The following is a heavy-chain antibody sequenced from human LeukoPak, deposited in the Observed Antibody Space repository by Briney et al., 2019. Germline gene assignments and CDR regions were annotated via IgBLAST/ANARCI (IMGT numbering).Heavy chain of an antibody. Sequence: GGSLRLSCAASGFRVSTNYMSWVRQAPGKGLEWVSVLYNSGDTYYADSVKGRFTISRDNSKNTLYLQMNSLRAEDTAVYYCAREKNDIVLTSYYFDYWGQGTPVTVSS. J-gene: IGHJ4*02. V-gene: IGHV3-53*01. CDR1: GFRVSTNY. CDR2: LYNSGDT. CDR3: AREKNDIVLTSYYFDY. D-gene: IGHD5-12*01.